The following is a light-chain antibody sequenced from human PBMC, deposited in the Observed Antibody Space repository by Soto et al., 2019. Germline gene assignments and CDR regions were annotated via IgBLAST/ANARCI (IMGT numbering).Light chain of an antibody. CDR1: KGIGTY. CDR3: QQVNSHPLT. V-gene: IGKV1-9*01. Sequence: DIQLTQSSYFLSASVGDRVTITCRASKGIGTYGAWYQQKPGTAPNLLIYAASTLQSGVPSRFSGSGSGTEFTLTISSLQPEDFATYYCQQVNSHPLTFGGGTKV. CDR2: AAS. J-gene: IGKJ4*01.